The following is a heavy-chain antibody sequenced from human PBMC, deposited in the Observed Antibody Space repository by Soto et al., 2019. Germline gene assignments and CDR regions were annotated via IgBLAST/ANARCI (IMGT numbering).Heavy chain of an antibody. CDR1: GFTFSSYG. V-gene: IGHV3-33*01. CDR3: ARDGDLYSYGQSWVTY. Sequence: QVPLVESGGGVVQPGRSLRLSCAASGFTFSSYGMQWVRQAPGEGLEWVAVVWYDGSNKYYADSVKGRFTISSDNSKNTLYLQMNSLRAEDTAVYYCARDGDLYSYGQSWVTYWGQETLVTVSS. CDR2: VWYDGSNK. D-gene: IGHD5-18*01. J-gene: IGHJ4*02.